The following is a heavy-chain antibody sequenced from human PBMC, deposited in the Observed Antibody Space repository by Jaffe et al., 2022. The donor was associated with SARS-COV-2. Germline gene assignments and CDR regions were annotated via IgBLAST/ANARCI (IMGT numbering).Heavy chain of an antibody. CDR1: GGSISSSSYY. CDR3: ARLVSGWYTFDY. D-gene: IGHD6-19*01. Sequence: QLQLQESGPGLVKPSETLSLTCTVSGGSISSSSYYWGWIRQPPGKGLEWIGSIYYSGSTYYNPSLKSRVTISVDTSKNQFSLKLSSVTAADTAVYYCARLVSGWYTFDYWGQGTLVTVSS. V-gene: IGHV4-39*01. J-gene: IGHJ4*02. CDR2: IYYSGST.